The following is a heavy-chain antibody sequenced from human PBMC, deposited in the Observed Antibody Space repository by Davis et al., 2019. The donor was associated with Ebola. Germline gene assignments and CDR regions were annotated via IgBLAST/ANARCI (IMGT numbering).Heavy chain of an antibody. CDR3: ASFPYDYYGMDV. Sequence: SETLSLTCTVSGGSISSSSYYWGWIRQPPGKGLEWIGSIYYSGSTYYNPSLKSRVTISVDTSKNQFSLKLSSVTAADTAVYYCASFPYDYYGMDVWGQGTTVTVSS. CDR2: IYYSGST. CDR1: GGSISSSSYY. V-gene: IGHV4-39*01. J-gene: IGHJ6*02.